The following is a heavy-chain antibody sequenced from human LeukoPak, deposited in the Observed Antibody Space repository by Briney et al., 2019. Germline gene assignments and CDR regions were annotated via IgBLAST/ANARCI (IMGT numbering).Heavy chain of an antibody. CDR3: AKDAVFALDYGMDV. J-gene: IGHJ6*02. D-gene: IGHD6-19*01. V-gene: IGHV3-23*01. Sequence: GGSLRLSCAASGFTFSSYAMSWVRQAPGNGLEWVSAISGSGGSTYYADSVKGRFTISRDNSKNTLYLQMNSLRAEDTAVYYCAKDAVFALDYGMDVWGQGTTVTVSS. CDR2: ISGSGGST. CDR1: GFTFSSYA.